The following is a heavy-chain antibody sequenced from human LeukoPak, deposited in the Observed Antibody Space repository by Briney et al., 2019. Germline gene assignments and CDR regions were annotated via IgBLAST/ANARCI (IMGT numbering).Heavy chain of an antibody. D-gene: IGHD3-22*01. CDR1: GGSFSGCY. CDR2: INHSGST. V-gene: IGHV4-34*01. Sequence: SETLSLTCAVYGGSFSGCYWSWIRQPPGKGLEWIGEINHSGSTNYNPSLKSRVTISVDTSKNQFSLKLSSVTAADTAVYYCATTSYYYDSPDYWGQGTLVTVSS. J-gene: IGHJ4*02. CDR3: ATTSYYYDSPDY.